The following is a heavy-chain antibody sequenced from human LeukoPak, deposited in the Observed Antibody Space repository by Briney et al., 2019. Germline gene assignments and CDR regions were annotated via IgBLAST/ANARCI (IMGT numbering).Heavy chain of an antibody. V-gene: IGHV3-21*01. J-gene: IGHJ4*02. CDR2: ISSSSSYI. Sequence: GGSLRLSCAASGFTFSSYSMNWVRQAPGKGLEWVSSISSSSSYIYYADSVKGRFTTSRDNAKNSLYLQMNSLRAEDTAVYYCARDSPDTSLQIYFFDYWGQGTLVTVSS. CDR3: ARDSPDTSLQIYFFDY. CDR1: GFTFSSYS. D-gene: IGHD5-18*01.